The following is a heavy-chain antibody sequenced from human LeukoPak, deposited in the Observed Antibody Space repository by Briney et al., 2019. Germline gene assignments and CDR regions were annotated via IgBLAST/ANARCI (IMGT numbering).Heavy chain of an antibody. D-gene: IGHD6-13*01. CDR3: ARKLGAGYSSSSFDY. CDR1: GGSISSGDYY. J-gene: IGHJ4*02. CDR2: IYHSGST. V-gene: IGHV4-39*07. Sequence: PSETLSLTCTVSGGSISSGDYYWSWIRQPPGKGLEWIGEIYHSGSTNYNPSLKSRVTISVDKSKNQFSLKLSSVTAADTAVYYCARKLGAGYSSSSFDYWGQGTLVTVSS.